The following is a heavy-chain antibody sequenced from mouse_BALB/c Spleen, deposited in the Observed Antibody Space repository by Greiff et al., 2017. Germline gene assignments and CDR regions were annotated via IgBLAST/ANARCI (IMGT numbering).Heavy chain of an antibody. D-gene: IGHD2-2*01. V-gene: IGHV3-6*02. CDR2: ISYDGSN. CDR1: GYSITSGYY. Sequence: EVKVEESGPGLVKPSQSLSLTCSVTGYSITSGYYWNWIRQFPGNKLEWMGYISYDGSNNYNPSLKNRISITRDTSKNQFFLKLNSVTTEDTATYYCARFYGYDGAWCAYWGQGTLVTVSA. CDR3: ARFYGYDGAWCAY. J-gene: IGHJ3*01.